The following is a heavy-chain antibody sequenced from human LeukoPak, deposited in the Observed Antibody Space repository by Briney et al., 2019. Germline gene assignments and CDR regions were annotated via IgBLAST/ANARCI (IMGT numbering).Heavy chain of an antibody. CDR2: IYPGDSDT. CDR1: GYSFTSYW. CDR3: ARRLRGYSSSWYVAFDI. V-gene: IGHV5-51*01. J-gene: IGHJ3*02. D-gene: IGHD6-13*01. Sequence: GESLKVSCKGSGYSFTSYWIGWVRQMPGKGLEWMGIIYPGDSDTRYSPSFQGQVTVSADKSISTAYLQWSSLKASDTAMYYCARRLRGYSSSWYVAFDIWGQGTMVTVSS.